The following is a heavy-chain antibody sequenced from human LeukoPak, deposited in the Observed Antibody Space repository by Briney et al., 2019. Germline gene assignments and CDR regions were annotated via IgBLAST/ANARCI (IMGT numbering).Heavy chain of an antibody. CDR2: IKGDGSAA. D-gene: IGHD2-21*02. J-gene: IGHJ6*03. CDR3: ARDLEGDSSYYMDV. V-gene: IGHV3-74*01. Sequence: GGSLRLYCAASGFTFSSYWMHWVRQVPGKGLVWVSDIKGDGSAATYADSVKGRFTISRDNAKNTLYLQMNSLRAEDMAVYYCARDLEGDSSYYMDVWGKGTTVTVSS. CDR1: GFTFSSYW.